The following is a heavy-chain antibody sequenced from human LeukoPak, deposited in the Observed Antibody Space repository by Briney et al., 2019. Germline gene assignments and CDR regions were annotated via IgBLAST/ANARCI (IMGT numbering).Heavy chain of an antibody. CDR3: ARGNRGSSWP. D-gene: IGHD6-13*01. Sequence: KASETLSLTCAVYGGSFSGYYWSWIRQPPGKGLEWIGEINHSGSTNYNPSLKSRVTISVDTSKNQFSLKLSSVTAADTAVYYCARGNRGSSWPWGQGTLVTVS. J-gene: IGHJ5*02. V-gene: IGHV4-34*01. CDR1: GGSFSGYY. CDR2: INHSGST.